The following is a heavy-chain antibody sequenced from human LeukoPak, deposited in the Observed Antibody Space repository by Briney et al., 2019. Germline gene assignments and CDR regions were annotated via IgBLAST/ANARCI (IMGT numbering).Heavy chain of an antibody. J-gene: IGHJ3*02. CDR3: ARPGVGDAFDI. CDR2: IKQDGSEK. CDR1: GFTFSNYW. Sequence: GGSLRLSCAASGFTFSNYWMSWVRQAPGKGLEWVTNIKQDGSEKHYVDSVKGRFTISRDNAKNSLYLQMNSLRAEDTAVYYCARPGVGDAFDIWGQGTMVTVSS. D-gene: IGHD3-3*01. V-gene: IGHV3-7*01.